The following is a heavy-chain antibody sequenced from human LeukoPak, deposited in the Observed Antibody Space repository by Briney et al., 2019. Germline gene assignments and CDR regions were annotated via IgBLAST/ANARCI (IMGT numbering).Heavy chain of an antibody. CDR2: IIPIFGTA. CDR3: ARDNRLAARRGTLDY. Sequence: RASVKVSCKASGGTFSSYAISWVRQAPGQGLEWMGGIIPIFGTANYAQKFQGRVTITTDESTSTAYMELSSLRSEDTAVYYCARDNRLAARRGTLDYWGQGTLVTVSS. CDR1: GGTFSSYA. J-gene: IGHJ4*02. D-gene: IGHD6-6*01. V-gene: IGHV1-69*05.